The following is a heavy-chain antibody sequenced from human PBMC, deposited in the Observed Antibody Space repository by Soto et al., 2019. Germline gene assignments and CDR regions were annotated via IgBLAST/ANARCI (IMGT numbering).Heavy chain of an antibody. J-gene: IGHJ3*01. Sequence: KASETLSLTCAIYNSSLGAFHWTWIRQPPGKGLEWIGELIHGGSTNYNPSLKSRVTFSLDTSRSQFSLHLMSVTAADSAVYYCARSPLSYDYVRQTWREVGDSFDVWGRGTSVTVSS. V-gene: IGHV4-34*12. CDR3: ARSPLSYDYVRQTWREVGDSFDV. CDR2: LIHGGST. CDR1: NSSLGAFH. D-gene: IGHD3-10*02.